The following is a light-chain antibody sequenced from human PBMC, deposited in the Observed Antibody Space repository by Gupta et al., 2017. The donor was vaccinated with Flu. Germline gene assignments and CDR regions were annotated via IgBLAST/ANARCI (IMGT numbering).Light chain of an antibody. CDR2: TLS. CDR3: MQRIGFPFT. V-gene: IGKV2-40*01. Sequence: STSSHGIVDTSDENTYLAWYFQKPGQSPRVLIYTLSHRASGVPDRFSGSGSGTEFTLNISRVQAEDVGIYYCMQRIGFPFTFGHGTKLDIK. J-gene: IGKJ3*01. CDR1: HGIVDTSDENTY.